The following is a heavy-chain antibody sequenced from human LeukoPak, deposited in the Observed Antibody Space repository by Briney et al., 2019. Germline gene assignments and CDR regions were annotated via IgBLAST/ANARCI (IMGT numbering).Heavy chain of an antibody. CDR1: GYTFTSYA. Sequence: ASVKVSCKASGYTFTSYAMNWVRQAPGQGLEWMGWINTNTGNPTYAQGFTGRFAFSLDTSVSTAYLQISSLKAEDTAVYYYARLHSLRFLEADVWGQGTTVTVSS. V-gene: IGHV7-4-1*02. J-gene: IGHJ6*02. D-gene: IGHD3-3*01. CDR3: ARLHSLRFLEADV. CDR2: INTNTGNP.